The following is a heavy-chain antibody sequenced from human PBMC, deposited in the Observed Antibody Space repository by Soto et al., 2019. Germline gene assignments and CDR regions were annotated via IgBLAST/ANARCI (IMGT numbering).Heavy chain of an antibody. D-gene: IGHD3-9*01. J-gene: IGHJ4*02. CDR3: ARINDRETLDC. CDR2: INSYGSST. V-gene: IGHV3-74*01. CDR1: GSTFGNNW. Sequence: EVQLVESGGGLVQPGGSLRLSCAASGSTFGNNWMYWVRQAPGKGLVWVSQINSYGSSTNYADSVKGLFTISRDNAKNTVYLQMNSLRAEDTAVYYCARINDRETLDCWGRGTLVTVSS.